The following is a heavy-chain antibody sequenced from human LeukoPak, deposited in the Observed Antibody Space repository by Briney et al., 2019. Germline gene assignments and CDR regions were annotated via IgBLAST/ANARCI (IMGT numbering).Heavy chain of an antibody. V-gene: IGHV3-11*01. CDR2: ISSSGSTI. J-gene: IGHJ4*02. CDR3: ARDLYYYDSSGYPFGY. Sequence: GGSLRLSCAASGFTFSDYYMSWIRQAPGKGLEWVSYISSSGSTIHYADSVKGRFTISRDNAKNSLYLQMNSLRAEDTAVYYCARDLYYYDSSGYPFGYWGQGTLVTVSS. D-gene: IGHD3-22*01. CDR1: GFTFSDYY.